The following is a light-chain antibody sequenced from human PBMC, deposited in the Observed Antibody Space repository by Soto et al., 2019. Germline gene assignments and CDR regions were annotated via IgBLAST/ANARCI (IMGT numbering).Light chain of an antibody. CDR3: SSYTSSGTYV. Sequence: QSALTQPASVSGSPGQSITISCTGTSSDVGGYNYVSWYQQHPGKAPKFMIYDVSNRPSGVSNRFSGSKSGNTASLTISGLQAEDEADYYCSSYTSSGTYVFGTGTKLTVL. J-gene: IGLJ1*01. CDR2: DVS. CDR1: SSDVGGYNY. V-gene: IGLV2-14*01.